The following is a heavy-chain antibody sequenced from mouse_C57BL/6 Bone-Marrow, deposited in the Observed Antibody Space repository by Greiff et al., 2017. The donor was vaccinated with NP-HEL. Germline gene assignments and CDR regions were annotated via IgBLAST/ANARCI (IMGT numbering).Heavy chain of an antibody. CDR3: AKNTYYSSYYAMDY. J-gene: IGHJ4*01. CDR2: LWRGGST. CDR1: GFSLTSYG. V-gene: IGHV2-5*01. Sequence: QVQLKESGPGLVQPSQSLSITCTVSGFSLTSYGVHWVRQSPGKGLEWLGVLWRGGSTDYNAAFMSRLSITKDNSKSQVFFKMNSLQADDTAIYYCAKNTYYSSYYAMDYWGQGTSVTVSS. D-gene: IGHD2-12*01.